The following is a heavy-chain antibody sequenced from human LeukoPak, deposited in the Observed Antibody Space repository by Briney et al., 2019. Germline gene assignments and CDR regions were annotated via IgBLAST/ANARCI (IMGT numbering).Heavy chain of an antibody. J-gene: IGHJ4*02. V-gene: IGHV3-21*01. CDR1: GLTFSSYS. CDR2: MGGDSSYR. CDR3: ARDGDGSNFDY. Sequence: GGSLRLSCAASGLTFSSYSMNWVRQAPGKGLEWVSSMGGDSSYRYYADSVKGRFTISRDNAKNSLYLQMNSLRAEDTAVYYCARDGDGSNFDYWGQGTLVTVSS. D-gene: IGHD5-24*01.